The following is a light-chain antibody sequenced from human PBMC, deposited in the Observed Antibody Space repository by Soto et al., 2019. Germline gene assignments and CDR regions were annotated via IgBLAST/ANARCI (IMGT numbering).Light chain of an antibody. Sequence: QSVLTQPASVSGSPGQSITISCIGTSSDVGAYNYVSWYQQHPGKAPKLMIYEVSNRPSRVSDRFSGSKSGNTASLTISGLQAEDEADYYCSSYVSSTTVLFGGGTKVTVL. CDR2: EVS. CDR3: SSYVSSTTVL. V-gene: IGLV2-14*01. CDR1: SSDVGAYNY. J-gene: IGLJ2*01.